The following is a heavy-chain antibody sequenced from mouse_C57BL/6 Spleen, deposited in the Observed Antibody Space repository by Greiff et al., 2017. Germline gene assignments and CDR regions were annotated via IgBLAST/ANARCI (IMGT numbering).Heavy chain of an antibody. Sequence: QVQLQQPGAELVKPGASVKMSCKASGYTFTSYWITWVKQRPGQGLEWIGDIYPGSGSTNYNEKFKSKATLTVYTSSSTAYMQLSSLTSEDAAVYYCAKKTAHAIDYWGQGTSVTVSS. CDR3: AKKTAHAIDY. CDR2: IYPGSGST. V-gene: IGHV1-55*01. J-gene: IGHJ4*01. D-gene: IGHD3-2*01. CDR1: GYTFTSYW.